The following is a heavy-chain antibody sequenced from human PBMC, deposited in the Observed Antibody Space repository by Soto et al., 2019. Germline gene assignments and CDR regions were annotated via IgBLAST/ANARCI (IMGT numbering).Heavy chain of an antibody. CDR3: ARHSLALRKNNCFDP. CDR1: GDSIISSDFY. Sequence: SETLSLTCTVSGDSIISSDFYWGWVRQPPGKGLEWIGSIFYLGSSYYNPSLKSRVTMSVDTSKNQFSLRLRSVTAADTALYFCARHSLALRKNNCFDPWGQGIMVTVSS. CDR2: IFYLGSS. V-gene: IGHV4-39*01. J-gene: IGHJ5*02. D-gene: IGHD3-3*02.